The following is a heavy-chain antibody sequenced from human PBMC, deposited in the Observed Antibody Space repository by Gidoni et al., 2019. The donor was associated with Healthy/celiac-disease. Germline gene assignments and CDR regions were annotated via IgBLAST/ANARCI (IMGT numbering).Heavy chain of an antibody. Sequence: QVQLVESGGVVVQPGRSLRLSCAASGFTFSSYGMHWVRQAPGKGLEWEAVIWYDGSNKYYADSVKGRFTISRDNSKNTLDLKMNSLRAEDTAVYYCARGVRWEHPGTDEIDYWGQGTLVTVSS. D-gene: IGHD1-26*01. J-gene: IGHJ4*02. CDR2: IWYDGSNK. V-gene: IGHV3-33*01. CDR1: GFTFSSYG. CDR3: ARGVRWEHPGTDEIDY.